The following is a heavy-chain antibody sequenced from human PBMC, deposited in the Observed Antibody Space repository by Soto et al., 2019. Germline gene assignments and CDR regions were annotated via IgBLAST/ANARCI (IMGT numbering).Heavy chain of an antibody. Sequence: ASVKVSCKASGYTSADFGISWVRQAPGQGLEWMGWVSGNNGASNPAPKIQGRITMTLDTSTGVSYMALRSLRSDDTAIYYCVRDQKYFRVNGNWFDSWGQGTLVTVSS. CDR2: VSGNNGAS. CDR1: GYTSADFG. V-gene: IGHV1-18*04. CDR3: VRDQKYFRVNGNWFDS. J-gene: IGHJ5*01. D-gene: IGHD2-2*01.